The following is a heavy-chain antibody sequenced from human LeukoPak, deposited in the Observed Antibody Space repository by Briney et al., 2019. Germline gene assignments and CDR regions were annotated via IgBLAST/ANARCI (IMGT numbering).Heavy chain of an antibody. CDR1: GGSISSSAYY. V-gene: IGHV4-39*01. CDR3: ARPAAAGIEAFDI. D-gene: IGHD6-13*01. J-gene: IGHJ3*02. Sequence: SETLSLTCTVSGGSISSSAYYWGWIRQPPGKGLEWIANMYYGGYNYYIPSLKIPLTLSAYTSKIQLSLKLSSVTAADTAVYYCARPAAAGIEAFDIWGQGTMVIVSS. CDR2: MYYGGYN.